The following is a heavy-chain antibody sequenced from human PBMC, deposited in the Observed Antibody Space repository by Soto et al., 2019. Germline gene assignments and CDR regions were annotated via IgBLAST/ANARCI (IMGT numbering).Heavy chain of an antibody. CDR1: GYTFTGYY. J-gene: IGHJ6*02. CDR2: INPNSGGT. Sequence: GAAVKVSCKASGYTFTGYYMHWVRQAPGQGLEWMGWINPNSGGTNYAQKFQGRVTMTRDTSISTAYMELSRLRSDDTAVYYCARGATIFGVVPYYGMDVWGQGTTVTVSS. D-gene: IGHD3-3*01. V-gene: IGHV1-2*02. CDR3: ARGATIFGVVPYYGMDV.